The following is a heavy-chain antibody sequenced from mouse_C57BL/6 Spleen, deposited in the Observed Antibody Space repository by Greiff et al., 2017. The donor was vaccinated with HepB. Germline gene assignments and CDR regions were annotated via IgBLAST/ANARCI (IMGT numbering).Heavy chain of an antibody. CDR1: GFTFSDYG. D-gene: IGHD1-1*01. J-gene: IGHJ3*01. CDR2: ISSGSSTI. Sequence: EVQRVESGGGLVKPGGSLKLSCAASGFTFSDYGMHWVRQAPEKGLEWVAYISSGSSTIYYADTVKGRFTIARDNAKNTLFLQMTSLRSEETAMYYCAREGITTVVAPPFAYWGQGTLVTVSA. CDR3: AREGITTVVAPPFAY. V-gene: IGHV5-17*01.